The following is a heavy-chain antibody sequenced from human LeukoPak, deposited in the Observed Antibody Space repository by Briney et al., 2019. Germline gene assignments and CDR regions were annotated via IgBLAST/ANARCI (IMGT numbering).Heavy chain of an antibody. D-gene: IGHD2-15*01. CDR2: ISLAASNK. CDR1: GFTFSSYA. J-gene: IGHJ4*02. V-gene: IGHV3-30-3*01. CDR3: AREVAIVVVVAATPSGLDY. Sequence: GRSLRLSCAASGFTFSSYAMHWVRQAPGKGLEWVAVISLAASNKYYADSVKGRFTISRDNSKNTLYLQMNSLRAEDTAVYYCAREVAIVVVVAATPSGLDYWGQGTLVTLSS.